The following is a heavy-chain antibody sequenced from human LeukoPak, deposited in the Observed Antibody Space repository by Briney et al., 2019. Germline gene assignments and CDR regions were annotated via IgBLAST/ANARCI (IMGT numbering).Heavy chain of an antibody. V-gene: IGHV1-2*02. D-gene: IGHD2-2*01. CDR2: INPSSGGT. Sequence: GASVKVSCKASGYTFTGYYMHWVRQAPGQGLEWMGWINPSSGGTKSAQKFQGRVTMTRDTSISTAYMELSRLRSDDTAVYYCARGSPLGYCDSTSCVTHDYWGQGTLVTVSS. CDR1: GYTFTGYY. J-gene: IGHJ4*02. CDR3: ARGSPLGYCDSTSCVTHDY.